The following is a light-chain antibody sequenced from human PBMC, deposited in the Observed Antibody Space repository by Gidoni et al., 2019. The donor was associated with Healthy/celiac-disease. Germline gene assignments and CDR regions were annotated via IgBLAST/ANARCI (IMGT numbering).Light chain of an antibody. J-gene: IGKJ4*01. V-gene: IGKV3-15*01. CDR1: HSVSSN. CDR3: QQYNNWPLT. Sequence: EIVMTKSPATLSGSPGERATLSCRASHSVSSNLAWYQQKPGQAPRLLIHGASTRATGIPARFSGSGSGTEFTLTISSLQSEDFAVYYCQQYNNWPLTFGGGTKVEIK. CDR2: GAS.